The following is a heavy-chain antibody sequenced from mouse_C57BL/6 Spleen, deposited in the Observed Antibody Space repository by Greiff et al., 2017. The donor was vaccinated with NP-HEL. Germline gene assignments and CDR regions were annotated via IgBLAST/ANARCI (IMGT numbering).Heavy chain of an antibody. CDR2: IDPSDSYT. D-gene: IGHD1-1*01. CDR3: ARGATVVDAMDY. V-gene: IGHV1-59*01. CDR1: GYTFTSYW. J-gene: IGHJ4*01. Sequence: QVQLQHPGAELVRPGTSVKLSCKASGYTFTSYWMHWVKQRPGQGLEWIGVIDPSDSYTNYNQKFKGKATLTVDTSSSTAYMQLSSLTSEDSAVYYCARGATVVDAMDYWGQGTSVTVSS.